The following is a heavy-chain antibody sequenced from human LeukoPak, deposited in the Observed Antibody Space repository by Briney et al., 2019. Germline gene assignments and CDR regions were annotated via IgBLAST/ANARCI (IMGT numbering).Heavy chain of an antibody. CDR1: GGTFSSYA. Sequence: VKVSCKASGGTFSSYAISWVRQAPGQGLEWMGGIIPIFGTANYAQKFQGRVTITTDESTSTAYMELSSPRSEDTAVYYCACGDYPYYFDYWGQGTLVTVSS. D-gene: IGHD4-17*01. J-gene: IGHJ4*02. V-gene: IGHV1-69*13. CDR2: IIPIFGTA. CDR3: ACGDYPYYFDY.